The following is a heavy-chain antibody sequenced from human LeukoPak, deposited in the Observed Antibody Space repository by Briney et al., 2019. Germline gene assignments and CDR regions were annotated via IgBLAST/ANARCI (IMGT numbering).Heavy chain of an antibody. CDR2: ISGSGGST. V-gene: IGHV3-23*01. D-gene: IGHD6-13*01. CDR3: ARVVSSWYDY. CDR1: GFTFSSYA. J-gene: IGHJ4*02. Sequence: PGGSLRLSCAASGFTFSSYAMSWVRQAPGKGLEWVSAISGSGGSTYYADSVKGRFTISRDNAKNPLYLQMNSLRAEDTAVYYCARVVSSWYDYWGQGTLVTVSS.